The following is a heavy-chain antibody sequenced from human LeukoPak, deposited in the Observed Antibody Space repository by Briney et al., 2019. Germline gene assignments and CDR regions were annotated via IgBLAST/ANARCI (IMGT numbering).Heavy chain of an antibody. CDR1: GFTFSSYS. D-gene: IGHD3-16*01. Sequence: GGSLRLSCAASGFTFSSYSMNWVRQAPGKGLEWVSSISSSSSYIYYADSAKGRFTISRDNAKNSLYLQMNSLRAEDPAVYYCAPGGRGDYWGQGTLVTVSS. V-gene: IGHV3-21*01. CDR2: ISSSSSYI. CDR3: APGGRGDY. J-gene: IGHJ4*02.